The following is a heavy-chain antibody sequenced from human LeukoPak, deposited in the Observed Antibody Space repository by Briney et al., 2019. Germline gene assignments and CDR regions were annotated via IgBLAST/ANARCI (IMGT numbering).Heavy chain of an antibody. CDR2: LDPEDVET. J-gene: IGHJ5*02. Sequence: GASVKVSCKVSVYNFKELSIHWVRQTPGKGLEWVGGLDPEDVETIYAQKFQGRVTMTEDTSTDTAYMELSSLRSEDTAVYYCAALWFGDLLGNWFDPWGQGTLVTVSS. CDR3: AALWFGDLLGNWFDP. D-gene: IGHD3-10*01. CDR1: VYNFKELS. V-gene: IGHV1-24*01.